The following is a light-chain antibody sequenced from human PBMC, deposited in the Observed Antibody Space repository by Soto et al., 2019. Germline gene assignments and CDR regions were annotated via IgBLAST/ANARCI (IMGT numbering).Light chain of an antibody. J-gene: IGKJ1*01. CDR2: KAS. CDR1: QTISSW. V-gene: IGKV1-5*03. CDR3: QHYNSYSEA. Sequence: IQRTQSPSTLSGSVGDRSTITCMASQTISSWLAWYQQKPGKAPKLLIYKASTLKSGVPSRFSGSGSGTEFTLTISSLQPDDFATYYCQHYNSYSEAVGQGTKVDI.